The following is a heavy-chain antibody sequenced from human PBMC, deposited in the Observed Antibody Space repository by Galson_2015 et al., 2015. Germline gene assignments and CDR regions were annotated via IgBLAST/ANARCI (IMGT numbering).Heavy chain of an antibody. CDR2: TYYRSKWYN. D-gene: IGHD3-22*01. J-gene: IGHJ5*02. CDR1: GDSVSSNSAA. Sequence: CAISGDSVSSNSAAWNWIRQSPSRGLEWLGRTYYRSKWYNDYAVSAKSRITINPDTSKNQFSLQLNSVTPEDTAVYYCAREKGIDVVVVPWFDPWGQGTLVTVSS. V-gene: IGHV6-1*01. CDR3: AREKGIDVVVVPWFDP.